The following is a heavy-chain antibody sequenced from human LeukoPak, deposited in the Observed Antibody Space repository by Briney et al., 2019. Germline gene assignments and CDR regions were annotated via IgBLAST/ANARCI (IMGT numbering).Heavy chain of an antibody. Sequence: GGSLRLSCAASGFTFSSYSMNWVRQAPGKGLEWVSSISSSSSYIYYADSVKGRFTISRDNAKNSLYLQMNSLRAEDTAVYYCARAVRFLEWNRSGGWFDPWGQGTLVTVSS. CDR1: GFTFSSYS. D-gene: IGHD3-3*01. CDR3: ARAVRFLEWNRSGGWFDP. CDR2: ISSSSSYI. J-gene: IGHJ5*02. V-gene: IGHV3-21*01.